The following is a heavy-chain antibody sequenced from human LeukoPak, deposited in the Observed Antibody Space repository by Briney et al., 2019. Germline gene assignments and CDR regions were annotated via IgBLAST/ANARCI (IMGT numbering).Heavy chain of an antibody. CDR1: GYTFSSYS. D-gene: IGHD2-2*01. Sequence: GGSVRLSCTASGYTFSSYSMHWVRQAPGKGLEWVSSISSSSSYIYYADSVKGRFTISRDNAKNSLYLQMNSLRAEDTAVYYCARPRYCSSTSCYADAFDIWGQGTMVTVSS. CDR3: ARPRYCSSTSCYADAFDI. V-gene: IGHV3-21*01. CDR2: ISSSSSYI. J-gene: IGHJ3*02.